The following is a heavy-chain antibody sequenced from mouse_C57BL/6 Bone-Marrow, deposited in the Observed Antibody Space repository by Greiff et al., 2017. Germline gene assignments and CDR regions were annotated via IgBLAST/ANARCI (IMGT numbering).Heavy chain of an antibody. CDR3: ALTTVVATKYFDD. Sequence: VQLQQSGAELVKPGASVKLSCTASGFNIKDYYMHWVKQRTEQGLEWIGRIDPEDGETKYAPKFQGKATITAATSSNTAYLQLSSLTSEDTAVYCCALTTVVATKYFDDWGTGTTVTVSS. V-gene: IGHV14-2*01. CDR1: GFNIKDYY. D-gene: IGHD1-1*01. J-gene: IGHJ1*03. CDR2: IDPEDGET.